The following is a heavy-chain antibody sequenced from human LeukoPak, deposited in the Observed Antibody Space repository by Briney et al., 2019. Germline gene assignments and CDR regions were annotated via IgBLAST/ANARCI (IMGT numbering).Heavy chain of an antibody. V-gene: IGHV3-30*02. D-gene: IGHD5-24*01. Sequence: GGSLRLSCAASGFTFSSFAMHWVRQAPGKGLEWVAFIRYDGSNKYYADSVKGRFTISRDNSKNTLYLQMNSLRAEDTAVYYCATEMATTAYYFDYWGQGTLVTVSS. J-gene: IGHJ4*02. CDR3: ATEMATTAYYFDY. CDR2: IRYDGSNK. CDR1: GFTFSSFA.